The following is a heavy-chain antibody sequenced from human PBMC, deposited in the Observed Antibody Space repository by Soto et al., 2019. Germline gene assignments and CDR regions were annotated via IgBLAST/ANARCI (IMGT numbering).Heavy chain of an antibody. CDR1: GGTFSSYA. Sequence: SVKVSCKASGGTFSSYAISWVRQAPGQGLEWMGGIIPIFGTANYAQKFQGRVTITADKSTSTAYMELSSLRSEDTAVYYCARDRLKRGYSRYYFDYWGQGTLVTVPQ. CDR3: ARDRLKRGYSRYYFDY. J-gene: IGHJ4*02. D-gene: IGHD5-18*01. V-gene: IGHV1-69*06. CDR2: IIPIFGTA.